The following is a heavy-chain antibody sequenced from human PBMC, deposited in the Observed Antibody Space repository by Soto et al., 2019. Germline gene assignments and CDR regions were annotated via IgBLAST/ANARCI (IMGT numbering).Heavy chain of an antibody. V-gene: IGHV4-59*08. CDR2: IYDSGST. CDR1: GGSISSYS. CDR3: ARLTPVTADFDY. Sequence: QVQLQESGPGLVKPSGTLSLTCTVSGGSISSYSWSWIRQPPGQGLEWIGYIYDSGSTQYNPSLKSRVTISVDTSKNQFSLKLSSVTAADTAVYYCARLTPVTADFDYWVQGTLVTVSS. D-gene: IGHD4-17*01. J-gene: IGHJ4*02.